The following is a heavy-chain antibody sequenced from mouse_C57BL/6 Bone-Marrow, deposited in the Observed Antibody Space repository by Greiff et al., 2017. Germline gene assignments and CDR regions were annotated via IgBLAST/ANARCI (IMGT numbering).Heavy chain of an antibody. J-gene: IGHJ4*01. D-gene: IGHD1-1*01. Sequence: VQLQQSGAELVRPGASVPLSCKASGYTFTDYEMHWVKQTPVHGLEWIGAIDPETGGTAYNQKFKGKAMLTADKSSSPAYMELRSLTSEDSAVYYCTRTPYYYGSSVYAMDYWGQGTSVTVSS. CDR1: GYTFTDYE. V-gene: IGHV1-15*01. CDR3: TRTPYYYGSSVYAMDY. CDR2: IDPETGGT.